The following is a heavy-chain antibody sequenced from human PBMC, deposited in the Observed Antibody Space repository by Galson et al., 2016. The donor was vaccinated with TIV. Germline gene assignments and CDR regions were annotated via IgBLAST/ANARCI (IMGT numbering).Heavy chain of an antibody. CDR1: RFPFSNFP. V-gene: IGHV3-30*02. Sequence: SLRLSCAASRFPFSNFPMHWVRQAPGKGLDWVAFIRSDGSKKYADSVAGRFATSRDNSKNTVYLQMNSLKPEDTALYFCSRGRGINGGWYFDNWGRGTLVTVSS. CDR3: SRGRGINGGWYFDN. J-gene: IGHJ4*02. CDR2: IRSDGSKK. D-gene: IGHD3-10*01.